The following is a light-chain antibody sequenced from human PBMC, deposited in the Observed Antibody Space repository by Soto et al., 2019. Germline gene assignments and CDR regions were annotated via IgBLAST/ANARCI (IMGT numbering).Light chain of an antibody. J-gene: IGLJ1*01. Sequence: QSALTQPRSVSGSPGQSVTISCTGTSSDVGGYNYVSWYQQHPGKAPKLMIYDVSKRPSGVPDRFSGSKSGNTASLTISGLQAEDEADYYCCSYAGSYTFYVFGTGTKATV. CDR3: CSYAGSYTFYV. CDR1: SSDVGGYNY. CDR2: DVS. V-gene: IGLV2-11*01.